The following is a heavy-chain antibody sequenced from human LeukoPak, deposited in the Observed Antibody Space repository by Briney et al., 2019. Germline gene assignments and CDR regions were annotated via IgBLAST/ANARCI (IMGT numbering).Heavy chain of an antibody. V-gene: IGHV4-59*01. Sequence: PSETLSLTCTVSGVSISSDYWSWIRQPPGKGLEWIGYIYYSGSTNYNPSLESRVSVSLDTSKTQFSLKLRSVTAADTAVYYCARYVRNRGTFYLDYWGQGTLVTVSS. CDR2: IYYSGST. D-gene: IGHD1-26*01. J-gene: IGHJ4*02. CDR1: GVSISSDY. CDR3: ARYVRNRGTFYLDY.